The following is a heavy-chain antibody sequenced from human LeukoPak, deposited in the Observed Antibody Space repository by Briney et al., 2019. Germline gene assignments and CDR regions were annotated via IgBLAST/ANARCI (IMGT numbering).Heavy chain of an antibody. J-gene: IGHJ4*02. D-gene: IGHD3-10*01. V-gene: IGHV3-23*01. CDR3: ARMLRGVSAAFDN. CDR2: ISGSGDST. Sequence: GGSLRLSCAASGFTFSSYTLSWVRQTPGKGLERVSAISGSGDSTYYADSLKGRFTISRDSSKNTLYLQMNSLRAEDAAVYYCARMLRGVSAAFDNWGQGTLVTVSS. CDR1: GFTFSSYT.